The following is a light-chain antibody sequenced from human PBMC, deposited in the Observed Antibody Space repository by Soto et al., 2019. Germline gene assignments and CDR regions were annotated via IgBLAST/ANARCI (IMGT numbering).Light chain of an antibody. V-gene: IGLV1-51*01. Sequence: QSVLTQPPSVSAAPGQNVTISCSGTTSNIGDNYVSWFHHLPGTAPKLLIYENTQRPSGIPDRFSGFKSGTSATLDITGLQTGDEADYYCATWDGSLRAGVFGGGTKLTVL. J-gene: IGLJ3*02. CDR3: ATWDGSLRAGV. CDR1: TSNIGDNY. CDR2: ENT.